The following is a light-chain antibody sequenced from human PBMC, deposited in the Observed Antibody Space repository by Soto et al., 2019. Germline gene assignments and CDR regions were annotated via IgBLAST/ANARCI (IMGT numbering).Light chain of an antibody. J-gene: IGKJ5*01. CDR1: QSVGNNY. CDR2: HAS. V-gene: IGKV3-20*01. CDR3: QQYGGSPPIT. Sequence: EIVLTQSPGTLSLSPGERVTLSCRASQSVGNNYLAWYQQKPGQAPRLLIYHASSRATGIPDRFGGSGSGTDFTLTVSRLEPEDFAVYYCQQYGGSPPITFGQGTRLEI.